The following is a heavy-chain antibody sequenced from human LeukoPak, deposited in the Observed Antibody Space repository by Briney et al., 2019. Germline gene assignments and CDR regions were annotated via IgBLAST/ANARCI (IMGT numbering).Heavy chain of an antibody. CDR1: GGSINSYY. CDR2: IFYSVNT. J-gene: IGHJ6*02. D-gene: IGHD1-1*01. V-gene: IGHV4-59*01. Sequence: SETLSLTCTVSGGSINSYYWSWIRQPPGKGLEGSGYIFYSVNTNYNPSLKSRVTISLDTSKNQFSLNLRSVTAADTAVYYCARYGTTGTTGFYGMDVWGQGTTVTVS. CDR3: ARYGTTGTTGFYGMDV.